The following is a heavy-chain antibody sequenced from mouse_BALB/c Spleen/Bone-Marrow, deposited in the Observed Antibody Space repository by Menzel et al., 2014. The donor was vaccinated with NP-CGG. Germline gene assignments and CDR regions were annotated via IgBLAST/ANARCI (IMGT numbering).Heavy chain of an antibody. J-gene: IGHJ3*01. CDR3: ARVYYGYFFAY. CDR1: GYTFTSYW. Sequence: QVQLQLSGAELAIPGASVKMSCKASGYTFTSYWLHWVKQRPGQGLEWIGYINPSTGYTDYNQKFKDKATLTADKFSSKTYMQQSSLTSEDSAVYYCARVYYGYFFAYWGQGTLVTVSA. D-gene: IGHD1-2*01. V-gene: IGHV1-4*01. CDR2: INPSTGYT.